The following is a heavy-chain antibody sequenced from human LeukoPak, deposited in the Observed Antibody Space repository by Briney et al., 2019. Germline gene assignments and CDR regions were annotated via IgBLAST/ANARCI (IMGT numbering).Heavy chain of an antibody. CDR3: ARHLRRGGGCLDFDY. CDR1: GGSFSGYY. V-gene: IGHV4-34*01. D-gene: IGHD6-19*01. CDR2: INHSGST. Sequence: PSETLSFTCAVYGGSFSGYYWSWIRQPPGKGLEWIGEINHSGSTNYNPSLKSRVTISVDTSKNQFSLKLSSVTAADTAVYYCARHLRRGGGCLDFDYWGQGTLVTVSS. J-gene: IGHJ4*02.